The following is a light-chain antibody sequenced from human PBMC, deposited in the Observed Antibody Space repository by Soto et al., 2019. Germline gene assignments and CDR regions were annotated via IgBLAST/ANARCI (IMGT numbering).Light chain of an antibody. Sequence: DIVMTQSPDSLAVSLGERATINCKSSQSVLYSSNNKNYLAWYQQKPGQPPKLLIYWASTRESGVPDRFSGSGSGTDFTLTINRLQAEDVAVYYCQQYYSTLITFGQGTRLEI. J-gene: IGKJ5*01. V-gene: IGKV4-1*01. CDR3: QQYYSTLIT. CDR1: QSVLYSSNNKNY. CDR2: WAS.